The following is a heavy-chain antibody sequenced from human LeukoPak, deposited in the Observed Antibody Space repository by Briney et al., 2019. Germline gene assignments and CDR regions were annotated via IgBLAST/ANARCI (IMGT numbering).Heavy chain of an antibody. Sequence: GGSLRLSCAASGFTFDDYAMHWVRQAPGKGLEWVSGISWNSGSIGYADSVKGRFTISRDNAKNSLYLQMNSLRAEDTALYYCAKGYGSGSYLFDYWGQGTLVTVSS. CDR3: AKGYGSGSYLFDY. CDR2: ISWNSGSI. D-gene: IGHD3-10*01. CDR1: GFTFDDYA. V-gene: IGHV3-9*01. J-gene: IGHJ4*02.